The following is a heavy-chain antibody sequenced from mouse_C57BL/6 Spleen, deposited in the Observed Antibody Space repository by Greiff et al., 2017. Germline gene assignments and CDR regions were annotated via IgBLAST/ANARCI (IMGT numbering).Heavy chain of an antibody. V-gene: IGHV1-54*01. CDR1: GYAFTNYL. Sequence: QVQLQQSGAELVRPGTSVKVSCKASGYAFTNYLIEWVKQRPGQGLEWIGVINPGSGGTNYNEKFKGKATLTADKSSSTAYMQLSSLTSEDSAVYFCARWAAQVFDYWGQGTTLTVSS. J-gene: IGHJ2*01. CDR3: ARWAAQVFDY. D-gene: IGHD3-2*02. CDR2: INPGSGGT.